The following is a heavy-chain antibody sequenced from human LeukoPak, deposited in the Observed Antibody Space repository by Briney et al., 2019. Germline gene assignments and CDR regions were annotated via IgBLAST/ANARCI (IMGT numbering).Heavy chain of an antibody. D-gene: IGHD1-1*01. CDR1: GYTFTNYD. CDR3: ARSRANERYFDY. J-gene: IGHJ4*02. V-gene: IGHV1-8*01. Sequence: EASVTVSCKASGYTFTNYDINWVRQATGQGLEWMGWMNPNSGNTGYAQKFQGRVTMTRNTSISTAYMELSSLRSEGTAVYYCARSRANERYFDYWGQGTLVTVSS. CDR2: MNPNSGNT.